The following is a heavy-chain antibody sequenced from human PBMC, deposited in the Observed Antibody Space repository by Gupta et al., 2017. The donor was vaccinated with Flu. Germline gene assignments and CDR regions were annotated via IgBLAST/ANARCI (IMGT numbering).Heavy chain of an antibody. J-gene: IGHJ4*02. CDR1: GFSFLGYG. CDR2: IWHDGSNK. V-gene: IGHV3-33*01. D-gene: IGHD6-6*01. CDR3: ARARRAARPLDFDY. Sequence: VQVVESGGGVVQPGRSLRLSCAASGFSFLGYGLHCVRQAPGKGLEWVAVIWHDGSNKYYADSVKGRFTISRDNSKNTLYLQMNSLRAEDTAVYYCARARRAARPLDFDYWGQGTLVTVSS.